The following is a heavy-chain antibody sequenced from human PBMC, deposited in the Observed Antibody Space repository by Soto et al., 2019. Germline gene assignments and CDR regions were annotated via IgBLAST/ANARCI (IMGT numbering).Heavy chain of an antibody. D-gene: IGHD6-6*01. CDR2: IYYSGST. J-gene: IGHJ4*02. Sequence: QVQLQESGPGLVKPSQTLSLTCTVSGGSISSGGYYWSWIRQHPGKGLEWIGYIYYSGSTYYNPSLKSRVTISVDRSKNQFSLKLSSGTAAATAVYSCARDRPLHGFDYWGQGTLVTVSS. CDR1: GGSISSGGYY. CDR3: ARDRPLHGFDY. V-gene: IGHV4-31*03.